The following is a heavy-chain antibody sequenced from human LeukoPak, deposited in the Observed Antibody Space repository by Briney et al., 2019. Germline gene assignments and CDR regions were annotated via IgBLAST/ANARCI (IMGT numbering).Heavy chain of an antibody. CDR3: ARGRQRGIAVAGTYFDY. Sequence: PSETLSLTCAVYGGSFSGYYWSWIRQPPGKGLEWIGEINHSGSTNYNPSLKSRVTISVDTSKNQFSLKLSSVTAADTAVYYCARGRQRGIAVAGTYFDYLGQGTLVTVSS. CDR2: INHSGST. D-gene: IGHD6-19*01. V-gene: IGHV4-34*01. J-gene: IGHJ4*02. CDR1: GGSFSGYY.